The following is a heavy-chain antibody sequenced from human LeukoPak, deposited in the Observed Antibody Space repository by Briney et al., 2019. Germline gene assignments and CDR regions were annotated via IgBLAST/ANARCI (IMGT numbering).Heavy chain of an antibody. CDR3: ARAGALLWFGESYSRLGY. J-gene: IGHJ4*02. CDR1: GYTFTSYG. CDR2: MNPNSGNT. Sequence: ASVKVSCKASGYTFTSYGISWVRQAPGQGLEWMGWMNPNSGNTGYAQKFQGRVTMTRNTSISTAYMELSSLRSEDTAVYYCARAGALLWFGESYSRLGYWGQGTLVTVSS. D-gene: IGHD3-10*01. V-gene: IGHV1-8*02.